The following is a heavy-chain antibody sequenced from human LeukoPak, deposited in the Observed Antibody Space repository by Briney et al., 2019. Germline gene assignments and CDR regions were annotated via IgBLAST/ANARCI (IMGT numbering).Heavy chain of an antibody. CDR2: IKSKTDGGTT. CDR1: GFTFSNAW. Sequence: GGSLRLSCAASGFTFSNAWMSWVRQAPGKGLEWVGRIKSKTDGGTTDYAAPVKGRFTISRDDSKNTLYLQMNSLKTEDTAVYYCTTDLEYYDYVWGSYRRMIDYWGQGTLVTVSS. J-gene: IGHJ4*02. CDR3: TTDLEYYDYVWGSYRRMIDY. V-gene: IGHV3-15*01. D-gene: IGHD3-16*02.